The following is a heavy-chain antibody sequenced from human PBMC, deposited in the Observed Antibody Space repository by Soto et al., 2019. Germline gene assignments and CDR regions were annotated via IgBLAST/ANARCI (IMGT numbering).Heavy chain of an antibody. CDR3: GKDTLDCSGGDCPLYYYYGMDV. CDR1: VFTFRSYG. CDR2: ISNDGAKK. J-gene: IGHJ6*02. Sequence: ESGGGVVQPGRSLRLSCAASVFTFRSYGMHWVRQAPGKGLEWLAVISNDGAKKYLADSVKGRLTISRDNSRNTLYLQMNSLSAGDTAVYYCGKDTLDCSGGDCPLYYYYGMDVWGQGTTVTVSS. V-gene: IGHV3-30*18. D-gene: IGHD2-21*02.